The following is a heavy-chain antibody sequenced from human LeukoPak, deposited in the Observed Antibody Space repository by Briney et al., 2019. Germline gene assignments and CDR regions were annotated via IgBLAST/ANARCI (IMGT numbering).Heavy chain of an antibody. CDR1: GFTFTDYW. J-gene: IGHJ4*02. CDR3: AREGRKSFSMTY. V-gene: IGHV3-7*01. CDR2: IKQDGSEK. Sequence: GGSLRLSCEVSGFTFTDYWMSWVRQAPGKGLEWVANIKQDGSEKYYVDSVKGRFTISRDNAKNSLYLQLNSLRAEDTAVYYCAREGRKSFSMTYWGQETLVTVSS. D-gene: IGHD2/OR15-2a*01.